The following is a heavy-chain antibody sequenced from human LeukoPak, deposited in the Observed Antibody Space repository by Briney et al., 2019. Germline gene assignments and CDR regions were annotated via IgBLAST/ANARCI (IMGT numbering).Heavy chain of an antibody. CDR2: IIPIFGTA. V-gene: IGHV1-69*13. J-gene: IGHJ5*02. CDR1: GYTFTSYA. D-gene: IGHD3-9*01. CDR3: ARERSADILTGLEYNWFDP. Sequence: GASVKVSCKASGYTFTSYAISWVRQAPGQGLEWMGGIIPIFGTANYAQKFQGRVTITADESTSTAYMELSSLRSEDTAVYYCARERSADILTGLEYNWFDPWGQGTLVTVAS.